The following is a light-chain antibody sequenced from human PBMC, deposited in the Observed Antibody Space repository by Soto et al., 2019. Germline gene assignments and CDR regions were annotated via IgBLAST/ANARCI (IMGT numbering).Light chain of an antibody. Sequence: EIVMTPSPAPLSLSPGARATRSCRASQSVSSDLAWYQQKPGQAPRLLIYVASTRATGIPARFSGSGSGTEFTLTFSSLQSEDFAVYYCQQYNNWPWTFGQGTKVDIK. CDR1: QSVSSD. J-gene: IGKJ1*01. V-gene: IGKV3-15*01. CDR3: QQYNNWPWT. CDR2: VAS.